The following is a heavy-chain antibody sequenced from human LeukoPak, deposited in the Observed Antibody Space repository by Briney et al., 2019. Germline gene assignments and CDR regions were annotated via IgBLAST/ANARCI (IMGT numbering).Heavy chain of an antibody. V-gene: IGHV3-7*01. Sequence: GGSLRLSCVASGFTFSDYWMSWGRHAPGMGLEWVANIETDGDQRNYVDSVKGRFTISRDNARNSLYLQMNSLGDEDTAVYYCARDIPSGFYTPDYWGRGTLVTVSS. CDR3: ARDIPSGFYTPDY. J-gene: IGHJ4*02. CDR2: IETDGDQR. D-gene: IGHD5-12*01. CDR1: GFTFSDYW.